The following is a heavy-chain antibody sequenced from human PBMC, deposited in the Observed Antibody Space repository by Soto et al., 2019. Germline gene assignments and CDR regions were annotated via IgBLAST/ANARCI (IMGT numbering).Heavy chain of an antibody. CDR1: GFTFSSYA. D-gene: IGHD6-19*01. CDR3: AKTRPSIAVAGTGYFDY. CDR2: ISGSGGST. V-gene: IGHV3-23*01. Sequence: EVQLLESGGGLVQPGGSLRLSCAASGFTFSSYAMSWVRQAPGKGLEWVSAISGSGGSTYYADSVKGRFTISRDNSKNTLYLQMNSLRAEDTAVYYCAKTRPSIAVAGTGYFDYWGQGTLVTVSS. J-gene: IGHJ4*02.